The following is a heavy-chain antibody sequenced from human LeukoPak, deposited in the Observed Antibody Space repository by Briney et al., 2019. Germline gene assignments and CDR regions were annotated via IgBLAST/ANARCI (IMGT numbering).Heavy chain of an antibody. D-gene: IGHD5-12*01. CDR2: ISYDGSNK. J-gene: IGHJ4*02. CDR1: GFTFSSYG. Sequence: PGGSLRLSCAASGFTFSSYGMHWVRQAPGKGLEWLAVISYDGSNKYYADSVKGRFTISRDNSKNTLYLQMNSLRAEDTAVYYCARDRVYTGYAFFDYWGQGTLVTVSS. CDR3: ARDRVYTGYAFFDY. V-gene: IGHV3-30*03.